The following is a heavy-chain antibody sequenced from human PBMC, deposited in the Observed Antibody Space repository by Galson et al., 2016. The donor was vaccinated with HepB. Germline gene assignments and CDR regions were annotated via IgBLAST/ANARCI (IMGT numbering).Heavy chain of an antibody. CDR3: ATSPHGYALAP. V-gene: IGHV4-59*03. CDR2: IHYSGDT. D-gene: IGHD5-18*01. CDR1: GGSISDHF. Sequence: SETLSLTCTVSGGSISDHFWSWIRQPPGKGLEWIGLIHYSGDTKYNPSLKRRVTISVDTTKDKFSLKLTSVTAADTAVYYFATSPHGYALAPWVQGTLGTVSS. J-gene: IGHJ5*02.